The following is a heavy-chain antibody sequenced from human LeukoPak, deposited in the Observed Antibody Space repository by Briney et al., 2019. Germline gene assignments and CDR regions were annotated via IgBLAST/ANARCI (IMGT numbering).Heavy chain of an antibody. V-gene: IGHV3-30*14. D-gene: IGHD1-26*01. CDR1: GFIFSSYA. J-gene: IGHJ4*02. CDR3: ARDLSGLPRY. CDR2: ISYDGSNK. Sequence: GGSLRLSCAASGFIFSSYAMHWVRRAPGKGLEWVALISYDGSNKYYADSVKGRFTISRDNSKDTLYLQMNSLRAEDTAVYYCARDLSGLPRYWGQGTLVTVSS.